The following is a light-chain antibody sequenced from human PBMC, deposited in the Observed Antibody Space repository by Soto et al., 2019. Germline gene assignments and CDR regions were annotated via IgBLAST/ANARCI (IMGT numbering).Light chain of an antibody. J-gene: IGLJ2*01. V-gene: IGLV2-14*03. CDR2: DVT. Sequence: QSVLTQPASVSGSPGQSITISCTGSSSDVGGYNYVSWYQQHPDKAPKLIIYDVTNRPSGVSNRFSGSKSGNTASLTISGLQAEDEAYYHCSSYTRSATLVFGGGTNVTVL. CDR1: SSDVGGYNY. CDR3: SSYTRSATLV.